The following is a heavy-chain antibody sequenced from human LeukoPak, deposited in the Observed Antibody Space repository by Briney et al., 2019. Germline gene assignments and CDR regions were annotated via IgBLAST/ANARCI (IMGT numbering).Heavy chain of an antibody. Sequence: NPGGSLRLSCAASGFTFSSYSMNWVRQAPGKGLEWVSSISSSSSYIYYADSVKGRFTISRDNAKNSLYLQMNSLRAEDTAVYYCARDGVVRGVITHWGQGTLVTVSS. D-gene: IGHD3-10*01. J-gene: IGHJ4*02. CDR1: GFTFSSYS. V-gene: IGHV3-21*01. CDR3: ARDGVVRGVITH. CDR2: ISSSSSYI.